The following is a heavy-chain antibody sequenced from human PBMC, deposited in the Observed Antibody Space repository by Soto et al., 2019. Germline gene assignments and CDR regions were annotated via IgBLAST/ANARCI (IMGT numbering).Heavy chain of an antibody. V-gene: IGHV3-33*01. D-gene: IGHD7-27*01. CDR2: IWYDGSNK. CDR3: ARDALTEYYYYGMDV. CDR1: GFTFSSYG. J-gene: IGHJ6*02. Sequence: GGSLRLSCAAFGFTFSSYGMHRVRQAPGKGLEWVAVIWYDGSNKYYADSVKGRFTISRDNSKNTLYLQMNSLRAEDTAVYYCARDALTEYYYYGMDVWGQGTTVTVSS.